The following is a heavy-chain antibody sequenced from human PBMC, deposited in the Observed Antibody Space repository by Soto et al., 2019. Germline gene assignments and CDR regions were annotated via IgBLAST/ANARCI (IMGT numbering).Heavy chain of an antibody. V-gene: IGHV4-59*08. Sequence: QVQLQQSGPRLVKPSETLSLTCTVSSGPDRSHNWGWIRQPPGRGLEWLGYVYYTGDTAYNPSRRGRVTISADTSTNDISLTLNSVTAADTAVYYCVRQGIDYLHGLVDVWGQGTTVSVSS. CDR3: VRQGIDYLHGLVDV. J-gene: IGHJ6*02. D-gene: IGHD4-17*01. CDR2: VYYTGDT. CDR1: SGPDRSHN.